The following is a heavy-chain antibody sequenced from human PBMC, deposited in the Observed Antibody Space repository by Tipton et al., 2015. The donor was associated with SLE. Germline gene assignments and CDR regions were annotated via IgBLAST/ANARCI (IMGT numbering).Heavy chain of an antibody. Sequence: TLSLTCTVSGGSISTYYWSWIRQSPGKGLEWIGYIHKSGSTHYHPSLRGRVTISVDASKNQFSLELISVTAADTAVYYCARRHFDTSGYYRGAFDIWGQGKVVTVSS. CDR2: IHKSGST. J-gene: IGHJ3*02. CDR3: ARRHFDTSGYYRGAFDI. CDR1: GGSISTYY. D-gene: IGHD3-22*01. V-gene: IGHV4-59*07.